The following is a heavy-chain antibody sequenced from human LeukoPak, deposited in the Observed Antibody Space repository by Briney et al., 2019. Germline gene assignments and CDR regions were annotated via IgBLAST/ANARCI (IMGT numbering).Heavy chain of an antibody. V-gene: IGHV2-5*02. CDR2: IYWDDDK. J-gene: IGHJ3*02. D-gene: IGHD2-2*01. Sequence: ESGPTLVKPTQTLTLTCTSSGFSLSTSGVGVGWIRQPPGKALEWLALIYWDDDKRYSPSLKSRLTITKDTSKNQVVLTMTNMDPVDTATYYCAHNSADPARGYCSSTSCLDAFDIWGQGTMVTVSS. CDR1: GFSLSTSGVG. CDR3: AHNSADPARGYCSSTSCLDAFDI.